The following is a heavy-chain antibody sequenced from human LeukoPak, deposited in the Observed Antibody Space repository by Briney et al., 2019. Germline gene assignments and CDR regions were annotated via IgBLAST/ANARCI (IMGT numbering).Heavy chain of an antibody. V-gene: IGHV1-2*04. CDR2: INPNSGGT. Sequence: ASVKVSCKASVYTFTGYYVHWVRQAPGQGLEWMGWINPNSGGTNYAQKFQGWVTMTGDTSISTVYVELSRLRSDDTAIYYCARGRDILTGYYLDSWGQGTLVTVSS. CDR1: VYTFTGYY. J-gene: IGHJ4*02. CDR3: ARGRDILTGYYLDS. D-gene: IGHD3-9*01.